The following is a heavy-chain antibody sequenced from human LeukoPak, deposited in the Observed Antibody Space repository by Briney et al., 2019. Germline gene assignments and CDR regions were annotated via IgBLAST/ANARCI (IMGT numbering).Heavy chain of an antibody. CDR2: IKSDGTTI. CDR3: ARDGSDCGGDCYPWYYGMDV. J-gene: IGHJ6*02. D-gene: IGHD2-21*02. V-gene: IGHV3-74*01. CDR1: GFTLSSYW. Sequence: GGSLRLSCAASGFTLSSYWMHWVRQTPGKGLVWVSRIKSDGTTISYADSVKGRFTISRDSAKNTLYLQMNSLRAEDTAVYYCARDGSDCGGDCYPWYYGMDVWGQGTTVTISS.